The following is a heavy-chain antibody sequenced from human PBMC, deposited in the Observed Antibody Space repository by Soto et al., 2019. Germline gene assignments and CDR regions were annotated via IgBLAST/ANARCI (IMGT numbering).Heavy chain of an antibody. J-gene: IGHJ4*02. CDR1: GCSISNYY. Sequence: PSETLSLTCTVSGCSISNYYWSWIRQPPGKGLEWIGYIHYSGNTKYNPSLKSRVTISADTSKNQFSLKLSSVTAADTAVYYCARGHYDFWSGYFATIDYWGQGTLVPVSS. V-gene: IGHV4-59*08. D-gene: IGHD3-3*01. CDR2: IHYSGNT. CDR3: ARGHYDFWSGYFATIDY.